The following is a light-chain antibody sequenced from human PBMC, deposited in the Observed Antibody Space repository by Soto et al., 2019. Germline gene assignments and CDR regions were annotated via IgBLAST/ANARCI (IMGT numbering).Light chain of an antibody. CDR3: QQSYSTPRT. Sequence: DLQVTQSPSSLSASIGDRVTITCRASQNIGNFLNWYQHKTGKAPKLLIYDASNLQSGVPSRFSASGSGTDFTLTISSLQPEDFATYYCQQSYSTPRTFGQGTKVDIK. J-gene: IGKJ1*01. V-gene: IGKV1-39*01. CDR1: QNIGNF. CDR2: DAS.